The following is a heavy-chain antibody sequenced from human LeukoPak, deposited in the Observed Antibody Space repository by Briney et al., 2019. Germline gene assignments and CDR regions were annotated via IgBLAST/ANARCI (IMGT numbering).Heavy chain of an antibody. V-gene: IGHV3-15*01. CDR3: TTEGGFWGYHALDL. CDR2: VKSKTEGRTT. Sequence: GGSLRLSCSASGFTFSDARMSWVRRAPGKGLEWVGRVKSKTEGRTTDYAAPAKGRFTISRDDSSNTLYLQMNSLNTDDTGVYFCTTEGGFWGYHALDLWGRGTTVTVSS. J-gene: IGHJ3*01. CDR1: GFTFSDAR. D-gene: IGHD7-27*01.